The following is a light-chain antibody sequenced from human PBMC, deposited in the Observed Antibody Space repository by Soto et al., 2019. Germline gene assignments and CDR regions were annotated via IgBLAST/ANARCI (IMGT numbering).Light chain of an antibody. V-gene: IGLV2-14*01. Sequence: QSVLTQPASVSGSLGQSIIISCTGTRTDIGGYNYVSWYQQYPGKAPKLVICEVTSRPSGISDRFSGSKSGNTASLTISGLQAEDEADYFCSSYTNSKAYILFGGGTKLTVL. CDR1: RTDIGGYNY. J-gene: IGLJ2*01. CDR3: SSYTNSKAYIL. CDR2: EVT.